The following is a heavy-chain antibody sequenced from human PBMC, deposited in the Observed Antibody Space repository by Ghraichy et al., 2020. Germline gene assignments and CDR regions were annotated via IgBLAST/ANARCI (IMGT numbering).Heavy chain of an antibody. J-gene: IGHJ3*01. CDR3: ATSMREETYDAFDL. V-gene: IGHV3-53*01. CDR1: GFTDGSNY. CDR2: FYDGGAT. Sequence: GGSLRLSCVASGFTDGSNYMSWVRQPPGRGLEWVAVFYDGGATSYADSVKGRFTISKDTSKNTLYLQLNNLRAEDTALYYCATSMREETYDAFDLWGQGTLVTVSS. D-gene: IGHD5-24*01.